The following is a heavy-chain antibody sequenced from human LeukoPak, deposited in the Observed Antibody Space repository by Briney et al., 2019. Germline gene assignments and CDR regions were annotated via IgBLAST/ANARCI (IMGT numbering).Heavy chain of an antibody. CDR2: IYTSGGT. CDR1: GGSISSGSYY. Sequence: SQTLSLTCTVSGGSISSGSYYWSWIRQPAGKGLEWIGRIYTSGGTNYNPSLKSRVTISVDTSKNQFSLKLSSVTAADTAVYYCASGKLGGDDYWGQGTLVTVSS. CDR3: ASGKLGGDDY. D-gene: IGHD2-21*02. V-gene: IGHV4-61*02. J-gene: IGHJ4*02.